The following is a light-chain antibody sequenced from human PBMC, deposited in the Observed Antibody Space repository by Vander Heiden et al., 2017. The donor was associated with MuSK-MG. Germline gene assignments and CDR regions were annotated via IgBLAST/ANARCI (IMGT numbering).Light chain of an antibody. V-gene: IGLV2-14*03. CDR2: DVA. CDR3: TSFSVTTVLV. J-gene: IGLJ2*01. CDR1: SSDVGGYNF. Sequence: HSALTQPASVSGSPGQSIPISCTGTSSDVGGYNFVSWYQQRPGTAPQLLIYDVATRPSGVSNRFSGSKSGDTASLTISGLQADDEADYYCTSFSVTTVLVFGGGTKVTVL.